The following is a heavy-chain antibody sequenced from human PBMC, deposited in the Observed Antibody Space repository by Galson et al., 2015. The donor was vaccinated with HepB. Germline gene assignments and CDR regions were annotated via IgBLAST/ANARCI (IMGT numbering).Heavy chain of an antibody. D-gene: IGHD2-2*01. Sequence: SVKVSCKASGGTFSSYAISWVRQAPGQGLEWMGRIIPILGIANYAQKFQGRVTITADKSTSTAYMELSSLRSEDTAVYYCARDQVTRANRNNIVVVPAAMTGRYYYYMDVWGKGTTVTVSS. CDR2: IIPILGIA. CDR3: ARDQVTRANRNNIVVVPAAMTGRYYYYMDV. V-gene: IGHV1-69*04. CDR1: GGTFSSYA. J-gene: IGHJ6*03.